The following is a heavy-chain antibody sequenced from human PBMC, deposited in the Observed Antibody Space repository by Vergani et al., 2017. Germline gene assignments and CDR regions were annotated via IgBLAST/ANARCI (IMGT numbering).Heavy chain of an antibody. CDR3: ARVWSRKQQLGGLQNAFDI. D-gene: IGHD6-13*01. Sequence: EVQLVESGGGLVQPGGSLRLSCAASGFTFSSYEMNWVRQAPGKGLEWVSYISSSGSTIYYADSVKGRFTISRDNAKNSLYLHMNSLRAEDTAVYYCARVWSRKQQLGGLQNAFDIWGQGTMVTVSS. J-gene: IGHJ3*02. CDR1: GFTFSSYE. CDR2: ISSSGSTI. V-gene: IGHV3-48*03.